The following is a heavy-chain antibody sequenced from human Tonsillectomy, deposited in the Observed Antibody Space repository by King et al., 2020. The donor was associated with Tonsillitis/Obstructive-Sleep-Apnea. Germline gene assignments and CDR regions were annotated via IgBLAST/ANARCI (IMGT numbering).Heavy chain of an antibody. CDR2: VYGSGST. CDR1: SDSFNNYY. D-gene: IGHD1-14*01. J-gene: IGHJ4*02. Sequence: QLQESGPGLVKPSETLSLTCTISSDSFNNYYWSWIRQPPGKGLEWIGNVYGSGSTNYNPSLKSRVTISVDTSKNQFSLKLSPVTAADTAVYYCTRGAGISHWSQGTLVTVSS. V-gene: IGHV4-59*01. CDR3: TRGAGISH.